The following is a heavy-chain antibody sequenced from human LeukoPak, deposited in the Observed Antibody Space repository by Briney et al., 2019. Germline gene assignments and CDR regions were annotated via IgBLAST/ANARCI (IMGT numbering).Heavy chain of an antibody. CDR2: ISWDGVST. D-gene: IGHD3-22*01. CDR1: GFTFDDYT. J-gene: IGHJ4*02. V-gene: IGHV3-43*01. CDR3: AKGGKGSSGYYYADY. Sequence: PGGSLRLSCAASGFTFDDYTMHWVRQAPGKGLEWVSLISWDGVSTYYAGSVKGRFTISRDNRKNSLSLQMNSLRTEDTALYYCAKGGKGSSGYYYADYWGQGTLVTVSS.